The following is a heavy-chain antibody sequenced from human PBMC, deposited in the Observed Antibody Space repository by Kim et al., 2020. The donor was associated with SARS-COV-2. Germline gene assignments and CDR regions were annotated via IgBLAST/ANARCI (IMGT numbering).Heavy chain of an antibody. Sequence: SETLSLTCAVSGGSISSSNWWSWVRQPPGKGLEWIGEIYHSGSTNYNPSLKSRVTISVDKSKNQSSLKLSSVTAADTAVYYCARGRRYCSGGSCYPPYFDYWGQGTLVTVSS. CDR1: GGSISSSNW. J-gene: IGHJ4*02. D-gene: IGHD2-15*01. CDR3: ARGRRYCSGGSCYPPYFDY. V-gene: IGHV4-4*02. CDR2: IYHSGST.